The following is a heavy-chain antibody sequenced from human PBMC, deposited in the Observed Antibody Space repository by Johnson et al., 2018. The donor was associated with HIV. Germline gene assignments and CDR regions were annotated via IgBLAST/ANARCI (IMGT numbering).Heavy chain of an antibody. V-gene: IGHV3-7*01. CDR2: IKHDGSEK. CDR1: GFTFSSYW. Sequence: EKLVESGGGLVQPGGSLRLSCAASGFTFSSYWMSWVRPAPGKGLEWVANIKHDGSEKHYVDSVKGRFTISRDNAKNSLYLQMNSLRAEDTAVYYCARERASSAFDIWGQGTMVTVSS. CDR3: ARERASSAFDI. J-gene: IGHJ3*02.